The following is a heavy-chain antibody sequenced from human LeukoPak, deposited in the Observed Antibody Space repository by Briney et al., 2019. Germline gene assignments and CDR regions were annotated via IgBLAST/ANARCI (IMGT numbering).Heavy chain of an antibody. Sequence: GGSLRLSCADSGLTISNYWMSWVRQAPGKGLEWVANIKLDGSEQYYVDSVQGRFTISRDNGKHLLYLQMNSLRAEDMSVYYCVAGSGTLGEYWGKGPLVTVSS. CDR3: VAGSGTLGEY. V-gene: IGHV3-7*01. D-gene: IGHD2-15*01. J-gene: IGHJ4*02. CDR1: GLTISNYW. CDR2: IKLDGSEQ.